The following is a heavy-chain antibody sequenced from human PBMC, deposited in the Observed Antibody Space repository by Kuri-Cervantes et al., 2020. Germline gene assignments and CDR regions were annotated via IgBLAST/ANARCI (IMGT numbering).Heavy chain of an antibody. V-gene: IGHV3-30-3*01. D-gene: IGHD3-10*01. J-gene: IGHJ5*02. CDR1: QVTFSSYA. CDR3: ARDREGSLGERELFWFAP. Sequence: GESLKISCAATQVTFSSYAMHWVRQAPGKGLEWVAVISYDGSNKYYADSVKGQFTISRDNSKNTLYLQMNSLRAEDTAVYYCARDREGSLGERELFWFAPWGQGTLVTVSS. CDR2: ISYDGSNK.